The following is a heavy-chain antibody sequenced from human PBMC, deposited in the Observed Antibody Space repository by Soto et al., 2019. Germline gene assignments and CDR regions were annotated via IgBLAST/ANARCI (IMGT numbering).Heavy chain of an antibody. CDR1: GFSLSTSGVC. V-gene: IGHV2-5*02. Sequence: SGPTLVNPTQTLTLTCTFPGFSLSTSGVCVSWIRQPPGKALEWLALIYWDDDKRYSPSLKSRLTITKDTSKNQVVLTMTNMDPVDTATYYCARTPGGYDILTGYYYYYGMDVWGQGTTVTFSS. J-gene: IGHJ6*02. CDR3: ARTPGGYDILTGYYYYYGMDV. CDR2: IYWDDDK. D-gene: IGHD3-9*01.